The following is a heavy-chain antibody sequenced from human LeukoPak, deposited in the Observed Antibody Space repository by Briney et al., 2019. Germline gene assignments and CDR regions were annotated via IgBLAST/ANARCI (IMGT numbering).Heavy chain of an antibody. Sequence: GESLKISCKGSGYSFTSYWIGWVRQMPGKGLGGRGIIYPGDSDTRYSPSFQGQVTISADKSISTAYLQWSSLKASDTAMYYCARSGSIAARPEDYWGQGTLVTVSS. CDR3: ARSGSIAARPEDY. CDR1: GYSFTSYW. J-gene: IGHJ4*02. D-gene: IGHD6-6*01. V-gene: IGHV5-51*01. CDR2: IYPGDSDT.